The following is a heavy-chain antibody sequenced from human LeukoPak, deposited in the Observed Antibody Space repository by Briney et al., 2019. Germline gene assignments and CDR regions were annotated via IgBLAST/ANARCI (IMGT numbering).Heavy chain of an antibody. D-gene: IGHD1-1*01. Sequence: ASVKVSCKASGYTFTGYYMHWVRQAAGQGLEWMGWINPNSGGTNYAQKFQGRVTMTRDTSISTAYMELSRLRADDTAVYYCARVRRNDGGFDYWGQGTLVTVSS. CDR3: ARVRRNDGGFDY. CDR2: INPNSGGT. CDR1: GYTFTGYY. V-gene: IGHV1-2*02. J-gene: IGHJ4*02.